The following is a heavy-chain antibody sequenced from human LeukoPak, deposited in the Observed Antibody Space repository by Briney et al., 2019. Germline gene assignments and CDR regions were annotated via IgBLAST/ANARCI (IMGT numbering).Heavy chain of an antibody. V-gene: IGHV3-20*04. CDR3: ARVYYDSSGYSWYYYYYMDV. CDR1: GFTFDDYA. J-gene: IGHJ6*03. CDR2: ISPSGGIT. D-gene: IGHD3-22*01. Sequence: GGPLTLSCAASGFTFDDYAMLWVRQAPGKGLEWASGISPSGGITYYTDSVKGRFTISRDNAKNSLYLQMNSLRAEDTAVYYCARVYYDSSGYSWYYYYYMDVWGKGTTVTISS.